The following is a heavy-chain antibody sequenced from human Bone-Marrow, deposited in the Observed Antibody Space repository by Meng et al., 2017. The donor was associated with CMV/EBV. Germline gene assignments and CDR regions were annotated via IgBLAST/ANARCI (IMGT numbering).Heavy chain of an antibody. V-gene: IGHV3-48*03. CDR1: GFTFSSYE. CDR3: ARISLEWLLDPQTTDY. CDR2: ISSSGSTI. Sequence: GESLKISCAASGFTFSSYEMNWVRQAPGKGLEWVSYISSSGSTIYYADSVKGRFTISRDNAKNSLYLQMNSLRAEDTAVYYCARISLEWLLDPQTTDYWGQGTLVTVSS. D-gene: IGHD3-3*01. J-gene: IGHJ4*02.